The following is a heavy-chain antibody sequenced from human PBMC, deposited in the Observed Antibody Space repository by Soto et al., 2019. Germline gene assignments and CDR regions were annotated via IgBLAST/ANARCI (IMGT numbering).Heavy chain of an antibody. CDR3: AGGGVRGVITRTGDYYGWEV. CDR1: GYSFTSYW. D-gene: IGHD3-10*01. V-gene: IGHV5-51*01. CDR2: IYPGDSDT. Sequence: GESLKISCKGSGYSFTSYWIGWVRQMPGKGLEWMGIIYPGDSDTRYSPSFQGQVTISADKSISTAYLQWSSLKASDTAMYYCAGGGVRGVITRTGDYYGWEVWGKETRGTVPS. J-gene: IGHJ6*04.